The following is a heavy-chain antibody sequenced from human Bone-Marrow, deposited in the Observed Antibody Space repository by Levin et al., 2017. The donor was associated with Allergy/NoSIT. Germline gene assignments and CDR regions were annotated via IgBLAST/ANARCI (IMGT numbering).Heavy chain of an antibody. J-gene: IGHJ4*02. CDR1: GFTFRNYA. CDR2: ISGGGTST. Sequence: GGSLRLSCAASGFTFRNYAMTWVRQAPGKGLEWLSAISGGGTSTYYADSVKGRFTISRDNSKSTLYLQMNSLRAEDTAVYYCAKGGMIVDYWGQGTLVTVSS. D-gene: IGHD3-22*01. CDR3: AKGGMIVDY. V-gene: IGHV3-23*01.